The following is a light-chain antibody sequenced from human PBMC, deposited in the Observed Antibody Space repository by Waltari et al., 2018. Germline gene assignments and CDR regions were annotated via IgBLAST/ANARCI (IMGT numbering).Light chain of an antibody. V-gene: IGKV3-15*01. CDR2: ATS. Sequence: ETIMTQSPGTLSVSPGERATLSCRASKSVGNNVAWYQQTPGQAPRLLIYATSSRGTGIPARFFGCGSGPDFTLTITSLQSEDFVVYYCQQYNEWPYTFGQGTRVDIK. CDR1: KSVGNN. CDR3: QQYNEWPYT. J-gene: IGKJ2*01.